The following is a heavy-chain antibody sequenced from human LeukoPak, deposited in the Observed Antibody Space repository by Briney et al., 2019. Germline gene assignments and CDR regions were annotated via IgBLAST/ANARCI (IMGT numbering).Heavy chain of an antibody. Sequence: GGSLRLSCAASGFSVSSNYMSWVRQAPGKGLEWVSIIYSGGSTYYADSVKGRFTISRDNSKNTLYLQMNSLRAEDTAVYYCARGDRITIFGVVISDYWGQGTLVTVSS. CDR1: GFSVSSNY. J-gene: IGHJ4*02. D-gene: IGHD3-3*01. CDR2: IYSGGST. V-gene: IGHV3-53*05. CDR3: ARGDRITIFGVVISDY.